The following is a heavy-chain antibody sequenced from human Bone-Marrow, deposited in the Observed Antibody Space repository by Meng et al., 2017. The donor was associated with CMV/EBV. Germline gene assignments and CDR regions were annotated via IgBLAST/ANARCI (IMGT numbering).Heavy chain of an antibody. CDR3: ARGLPSGWAQ. CDR2: IKQDGSEK. Sequence: GGSLRLSCVASGFTFNTYWMTWVRQAPGKGLEWVANIKQDGSEKYYVDSVKGRFTISRDNAKNSLYLQMNSLRAEDTAVYYCARGLPSGWAQWGQGTLVTVSS. CDR1: GFTFNTYW. D-gene: IGHD6-19*01. J-gene: IGHJ4*02. V-gene: IGHV3-7*01.